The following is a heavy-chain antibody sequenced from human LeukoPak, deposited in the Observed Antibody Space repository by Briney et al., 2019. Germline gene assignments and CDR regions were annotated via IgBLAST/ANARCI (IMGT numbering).Heavy chain of an antibody. Sequence: GGSLRLSCAASGFTFSSYWMSWVRQAPGKGLEWVANIKQDGREKYYVDSVKGRFTISRDNAKNSLYLQMNSLRAEDTAVYYCARAKLRQGYCSSTSCEREVRYYYYYMDVWGKGPRSPSP. CDR1: GFTFSSYW. D-gene: IGHD2-2*01. CDR3: ARAKLRQGYCSSTSCEREVRYYYYYMDV. V-gene: IGHV3-7*01. CDR2: IKQDGREK. J-gene: IGHJ6*03.